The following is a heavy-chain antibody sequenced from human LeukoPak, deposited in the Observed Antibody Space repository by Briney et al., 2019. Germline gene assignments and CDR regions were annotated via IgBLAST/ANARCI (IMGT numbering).Heavy chain of an antibody. J-gene: IGHJ4*02. V-gene: IGHV3-7*03. CDR2: IKQDASEK. D-gene: IGHD4-17*01. CDR1: GFTFSSYW. CDR3: ARVPPTVTTFDY. Sequence: GGSLRLSCAVSGFTFSSYWMNWVRQAPGKGLEWMANIKQDASEKYYVDSVKGRFTISRDNAKNSLYLQMNSLRAEDTAVYYCARVPPTVTTFDYWGQGTLVTVSS.